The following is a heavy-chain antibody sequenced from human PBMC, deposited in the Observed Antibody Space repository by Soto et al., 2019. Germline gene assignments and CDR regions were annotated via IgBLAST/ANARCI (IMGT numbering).Heavy chain of an antibody. Sequence: GESLKISCKGSGYSFTSYWISWMRQMPGKGLEWMGRIDPSDSYTNYSPSFQGHVTISGDKSIVTAYLQWSSLKASDTAMYFCARPGSPYYRSLDYWGQGTLVTVSS. J-gene: IGHJ4*02. CDR2: IDPSDSYT. D-gene: IGHD3-22*01. CDR1: GYSFTSYW. V-gene: IGHV5-10-1*01. CDR3: ARPGSPYYRSLDY.